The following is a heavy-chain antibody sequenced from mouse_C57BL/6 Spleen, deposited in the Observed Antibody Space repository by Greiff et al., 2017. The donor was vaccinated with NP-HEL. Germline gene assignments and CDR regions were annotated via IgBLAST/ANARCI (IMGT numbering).Heavy chain of an antibody. Sequence: VMLVESGPELVKPGASVKISCKASGYAFSSSWMNWVKQRPGKGLEWIGRIYPGDGDTNYNGKFKGKATLTADKSSSTAYMQLSSLTSEDSAVYFCARSYYGSSYCDYWGQGTTLTVSS. CDR2: IYPGDGDT. D-gene: IGHD1-1*01. V-gene: IGHV1-82*01. J-gene: IGHJ2*01. CDR3: ARSYYGSSYCDY. CDR1: GYAFSSSW.